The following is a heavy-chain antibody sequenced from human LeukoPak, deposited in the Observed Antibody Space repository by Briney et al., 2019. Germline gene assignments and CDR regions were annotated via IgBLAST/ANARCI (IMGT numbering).Heavy chain of an antibody. CDR3: ARRDHIAGRLDY. CDR2: INRDGGII. J-gene: IGHJ4*02. CDR1: GFTLSTYE. V-gene: IGHV3-48*03. D-gene: IGHD6-6*01. Sequence: GGSLRLSCAASGFTLSTYEMSWVRQAPGKGLEWVSYINRDGGIIYYADSVRGRFTISRDTAKNSLDLQMNSLRVEDTAIYYYARRDHIAGRLDYWGQGTLVTVSS.